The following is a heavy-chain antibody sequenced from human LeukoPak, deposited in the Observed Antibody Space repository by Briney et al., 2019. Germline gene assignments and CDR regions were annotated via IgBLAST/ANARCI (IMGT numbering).Heavy chain of an antibody. V-gene: IGHV4-38-2*02. CDR3: ARRRTTYSSGWYFDY. J-gene: IGHJ4*02. D-gene: IGHD6-19*01. Sequence: SETLSLTCTVSGYSISSGYYWGWIRQPPGKGLEWIGSIYHSGSTYYNPSLKSRVTISVDTSKNQFSLKLSSVTAADTAVYYCARRRTTYSSGWYFDYWGQGTLVTVSS. CDR1: GYSISSGYY. CDR2: IYHSGST.